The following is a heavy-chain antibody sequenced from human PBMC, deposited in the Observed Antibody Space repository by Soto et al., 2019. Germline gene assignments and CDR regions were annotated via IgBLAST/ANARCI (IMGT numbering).Heavy chain of an antibody. CDR2: INAGNDNT. V-gene: IGHV1-3*01. CDR3: ARDGQYYYGMDV. J-gene: IGHJ6*02. D-gene: IGHD4-4*01. Sequence: QVQLVQSGAEVKKPGASVKVSCKASGYTFSTYVMHWVRQAPGQRLEWMGWINAGNDNTKYSQKFQGRVTITRDTSASTVYMEVSSLSSEDTAVYYCARDGQYYYGMDVWGQGTTLTVSS. CDR1: GYTFSTYV.